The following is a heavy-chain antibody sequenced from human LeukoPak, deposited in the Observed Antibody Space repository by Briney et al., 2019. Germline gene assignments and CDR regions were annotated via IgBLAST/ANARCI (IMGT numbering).Heavy chain of an antibody. CDR3: ARAWGDWFDP. CDR2: ISSSSSYI. J-gene: IGHJ5*02. CDR1: GFTFSSYS. Sequence: GGSPRLSCAASGFTFSSYSMNWVRQAPGKGLEWVSSISSSSSYIYYADSVKGRFTISRDNAKNSLYLQMNSLRAEDTAVYYCARAWGDWFDPWGQGTLVTVSS. V-gene: IGHV3-21*01. D-gene: IGHD3-16*01.